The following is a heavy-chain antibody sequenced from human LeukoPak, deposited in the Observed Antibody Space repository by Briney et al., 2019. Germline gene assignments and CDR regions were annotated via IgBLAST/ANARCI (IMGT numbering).Heavy chain of an antibody. CDR1: GGTFSSYA. Sequence: TVKVSCKASGGTFSSYAISWVRQAPGQGHEWMGRIIPIFGTANYAQKFQGRVTITTDESTSTAYMELSSLRSEDTAVYYCASTEQWLVSGLYYYYYMDVWGKGTTVTVSS. CDR3: ASTEQWLVSGLYYYYYMDV. V-gene: IGHV1-69*05. D-gene: IGHD6-19*01. J-gene: IGHJ6*03. CDR2: IIPIFGTA.